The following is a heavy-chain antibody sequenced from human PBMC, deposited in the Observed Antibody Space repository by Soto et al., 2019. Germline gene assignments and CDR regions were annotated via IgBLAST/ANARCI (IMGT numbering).Heavy chain of an antibody. J-gene: IGHJ4*02. Sequence: SETLSLTCTVSGYSISSGYYWGWIRQPPGKGLEWIGSIYHSGSTYYNPSLKSRVTISVDTSKNQFSLKLSSVTAADTAVYYCARDLDYYDSSGYYSENDYWGQGTLVTVSS. CDR3: ARDLDYYDSSGYYSENDY. CDR1: GYSISSGYY. D-gene: IGHD3-22*01. CDR2: IYHSGST. V-gene: IGHV4-38-2*02.